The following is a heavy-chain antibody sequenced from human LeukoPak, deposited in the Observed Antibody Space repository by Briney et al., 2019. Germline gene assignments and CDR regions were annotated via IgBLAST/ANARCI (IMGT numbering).Heavy chain of an antibody. J-gene: IGHJ4*02. CDR2: ISGSSVDT. D-gene: IGHD2/OR15-2a*01. Sequence: GGSLRLSCAAAGFTFSSYAMTWVRQAPGKGLEGVSSISGSSVDTYYAASVKGRFTITRDNSKNMLYLEMNSLRAEDTAVYYCAKRIEDYLDYWGQGTLVTVSS. CDR1: GFTFSSYA. V-gene: IGHV3-23*01. CDR3: AKRIEDYLDY.